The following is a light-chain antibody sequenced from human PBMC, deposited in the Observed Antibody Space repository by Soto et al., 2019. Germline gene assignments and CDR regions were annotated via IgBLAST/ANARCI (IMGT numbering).Light chain of an antibody. V-gene: IGKV3-20*01. CDR3: HQYGISPPT. CDR1: QSVSGSD. CDR2: GVS. J-gene: IGKJ1*01. Sequence: EIVMAQSPATLSVSPGERATLSCGASQSVSGSDLAWYQQKPGQAPRLLISGVSNRATGTPDRFSGSGSGTDFTLTISSLEPEDFAVFYCHQYGISPPTFGPGTKVDIK.